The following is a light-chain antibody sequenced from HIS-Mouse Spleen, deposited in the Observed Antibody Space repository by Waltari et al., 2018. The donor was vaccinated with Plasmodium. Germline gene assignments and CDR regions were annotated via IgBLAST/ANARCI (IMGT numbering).Light chain of an antibody. V-gene: IGKV3-15*01. J-gene: IGKJ3*01. CDR3: QQYNNWSFT. CDR2: GAS. Sequence: EIVMTQSTATLPVYPGQRATLSCRASQSVSSNLAWYQQKPGQAPRLLIYGASTRATGIPARFSGSGSGTEFTLTISSLQSEDFAVYYCQQYNNWSFTFGPGTKVDIK. CDR1: QSVSSN.